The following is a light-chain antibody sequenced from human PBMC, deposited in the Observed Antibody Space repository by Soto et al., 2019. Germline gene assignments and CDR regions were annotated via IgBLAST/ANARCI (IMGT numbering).Light chain of an antibody. CDR1: SSDVGGYNY. V-gene: IGLV2-11*01. Sequence: QSALTQPRSVSGSPGQSVTISCTGTSSDVGGYNYVSWYQQHPGKAPKLMIYDVSKRPSGVPDRFSGSKSGNTASLTISGLQAEDEADYYGCSYAGSYYVFGTGTKVTV. J-gene: IGLJ1*01. CDR3: CSYAGSYYV. CDR2: DVS.